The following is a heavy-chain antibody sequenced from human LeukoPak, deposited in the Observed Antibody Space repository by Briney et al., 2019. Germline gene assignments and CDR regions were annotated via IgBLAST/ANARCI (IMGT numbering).Heavy chain of an antibody. CDR1: GGSFSSGDYS. V-gene: IGHV4-30-4*01. CDR2: IYYSGST. D-gene: IGHD2-2*01. Sequence: SETLSLTCTVSGGSFSSGDYSWTWIRRPRGKGWGWFGYIYYSGSTYYNPSLKSRVTISVDTSKNQFSLKLSSVTAADTAVYYCARESFVVPIPNWFDPWGQGTLVTVSS. CDR3: ARESFVVPIPNWFDP. J-gene: IGHJ5*02.